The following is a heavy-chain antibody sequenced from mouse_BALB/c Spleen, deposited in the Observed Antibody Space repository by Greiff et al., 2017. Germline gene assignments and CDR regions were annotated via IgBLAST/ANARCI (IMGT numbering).Heavy chain of an antibody. CDR1: GFTFSNYW. D-gene: IGHD1-1*01. CDR3: TRPDYYGSSSFAY. CDR2: IRLKSNNYAT. J-gene: IGHJ3*01. Sequence: EVKLMESGGGLVQPGGSMKLSCVASGFTFSNYWMNWVRQSPEKGLEWVAEIRLKSNNYATHYAESVKGRFTISRDDSKSSVYLQMNNLRAEDTGIYYCTRPDYYGSSSFAYWGQGTLVTVSA. V-gene: IGHV6-6*02.